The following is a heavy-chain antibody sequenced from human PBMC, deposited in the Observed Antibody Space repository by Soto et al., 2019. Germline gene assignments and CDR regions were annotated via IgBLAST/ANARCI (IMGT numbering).Heavy chain of an antibody. CDR1: GGTFSSYA. J-gene: IGHJ6*02. D-gene: IGHD2-2*01. CDR2: IIPIFGTA. CDR3: GQLLSAYYYYYGMDV. Sequence: QVQLVQSGAEVKKPGYSVKVSCKASGGTFSSYAISWVRQAPGQGLEWMGGIIPIFGTANYAQKFQGRVTITADKSTSTAYMELSSLRSEDTAVYYCGQLLSAYYYYYGMDVWGQGTTVTVSS. V-gene: IGHV1-69*06.